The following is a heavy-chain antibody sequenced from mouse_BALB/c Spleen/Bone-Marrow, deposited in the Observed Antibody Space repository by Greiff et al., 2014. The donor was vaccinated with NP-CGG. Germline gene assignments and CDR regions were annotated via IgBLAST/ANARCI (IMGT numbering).Heavy chain of an antibody. J-gene: IGHJ4*01. CDR1: GFNTKDTY. V-gene: IGHV14-3*02. CDR3: ARDDYDDYYAMDY. CDR2: IDPANGNT. D-gene: IGHD2-4*01. Sequence: EVMLVESGAELVKPGASVKLSCTASGFNTKDTYMRWVKQRPEQGLEWIGRIDPANGNTKYDPKFQDKATITTDTSSNTAYLQLSSLTSEDTAVYYCARDDYDDYYAMDYWGQGTSVTVSS.